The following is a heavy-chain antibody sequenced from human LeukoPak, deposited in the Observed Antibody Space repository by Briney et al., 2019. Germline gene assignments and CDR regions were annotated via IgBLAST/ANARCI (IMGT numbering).Heavy chain of an antibody. V-gene: IGHV1-18*01. J-gene: IGHJ4*02. Sequence: ASVKVSCMDSGYSFTRYGICRVRQAPGEGLEWMGWISAYNVNTNYPQKLQGRVTMTTDPTTSTAYMELRSLRSDDTAVYYCARGFGSVTYWGQGTLVTVSS. CDR2: ISAYNVNT. CDR3: ARGFGSVTY. CDR1: GYSFTRYG. D-gene: IGHD3-3*01.